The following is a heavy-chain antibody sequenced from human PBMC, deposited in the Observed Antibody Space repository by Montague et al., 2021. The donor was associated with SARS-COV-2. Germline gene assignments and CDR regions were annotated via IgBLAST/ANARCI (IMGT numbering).Heavy chain of an antibody. V-gene: IGHV4-39*07. Sequence: SETLSLTCTVSGRSIISTSSYWGWIRQPPGGGLEWIGSISHRENTFYNPSLKSPVTISVDPSKNQFSLKTISVTAADTGIYYCVRVSWYYYGSGAFDYWGQGTLVTVSA. D-gene: IGHD3-10*01. CDR3: VRVSWYYYGSGAFDY. J-gene: IGHJ4*02. CDR2: ISHRENT. CDR1: GRSIISTSSY.